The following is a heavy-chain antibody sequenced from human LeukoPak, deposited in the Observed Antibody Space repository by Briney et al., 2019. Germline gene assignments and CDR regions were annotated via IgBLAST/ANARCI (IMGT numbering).Heavy chain of an antibody. CDR2: INHSGST. CDR3: ARVRRITMVRGVIQRWYFAY. J-gene: IGHJ4*02. D-gene: IGHD3-10*01. CDR1: GGSFSGYY. Sequence: SETLSLTCAVYGGSFSGYYWSWIRQPPGKGLEWIGEINHSGSTNYNPSLKSRVTISVDTSKNQFSLKLSSVTPADTAVYYCARVRRITMVRGVIQRWYFAYWGQGTLVTVSS. V-gene: IGHV4-34*01.